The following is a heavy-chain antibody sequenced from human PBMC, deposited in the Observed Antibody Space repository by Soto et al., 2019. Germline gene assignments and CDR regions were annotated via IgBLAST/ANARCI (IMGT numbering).Heavy chain of an antibody. Sequence: PGGSLRLSCGTSGFTFGSYGLHWVRQAPGKGLEWVAVIWYDGSNKYYADSVKGRFTISRDNSKNTLYLQMNSLRAEDTAVYYCARAGYSSSWSPEPYGMDVWGQGTTVTVSS. J-gene: IGHJ6*02. D-gene: IGHD6-13*01. V-gene: IGHV3-33*08. CDR3: ARAGYSSSWSPEPYGMDV. CDR1: GFTFGSYG. CDR2: IWYDGSNK.